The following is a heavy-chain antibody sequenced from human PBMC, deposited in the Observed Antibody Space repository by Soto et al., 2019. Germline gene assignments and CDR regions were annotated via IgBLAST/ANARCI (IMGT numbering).Heavy chain of an antibody. V-gene: IGHV1-69*02. CDR1: GGTFSSYT. Sequence: QVQLVQSGAEVKKPGSSVKVSCKASGGTFSSYTISWVRQAPGQGLEWMGRIIPILGIANYAQKFQGRVTITADKSTTTAYMELGSLRSEDTGVDDCARDEGMVRGVLQCLRDWGQGTLGTVSS. CDR2: IIPILGIA. CDR3: ARDEGMVRGVLQCLRD. D-gene: IGHD3-10*01. J-gene: IGHJ4*02.